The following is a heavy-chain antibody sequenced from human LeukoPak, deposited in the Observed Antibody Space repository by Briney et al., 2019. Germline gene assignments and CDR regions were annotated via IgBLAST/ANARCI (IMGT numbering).Heavy chain of an antibody. CDR2: ISGSGGST. CDR3: AKDGRGSYLDYYYYYYMDV. CDR1: GFSVSTNH. J-gene: IGHJ6*03. D-gene: IGHD1-26*01. V-gene: IGHV3-23*01. Sequence: QPGGSLRLSCAASGFSVSTNHMSWVRQAPGKGLEWVSAISGSGGSTYYADSVKGRFTISRDNSKNTLYLQMNSLRAEDTAVYYCAKDGRGSYLDYYYYYYMDVWGKGTTVTVSS.